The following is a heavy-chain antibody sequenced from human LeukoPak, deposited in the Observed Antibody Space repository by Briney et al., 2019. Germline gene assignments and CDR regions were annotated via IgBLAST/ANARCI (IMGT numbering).Heavy chain of an antibody. CDR3: ARDSYDSSGYYGIWYFDL. CDR2: IRYDGSNE. D-gene: IGHD3-22*01. Sequence: GGSLRLSCAASGFSFSGYGMHWVRQAPGKGLEWVAFIRYDGSNEYYADSVKGRFTISRDNSKNTLYLQMNSLRAEDTAVYYCARDSYDSSGYYGIWYFDLWGRGTLVTVSS. CDR1: GFSFSGYG. V-gene: IGHV3-30*02. J-gene: IGHJ2*01.